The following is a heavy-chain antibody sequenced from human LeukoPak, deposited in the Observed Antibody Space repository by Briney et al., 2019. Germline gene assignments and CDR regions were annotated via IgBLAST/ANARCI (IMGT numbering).Heavy chain of an antibody. CDR3: AGSCSGGSCYYYYYGMDV. J-gene: IGHJ6*02. CDR1: GFTFSDYY. D-gene: IGHD2-15*01. CDR2: ISSSGNTI. V-gene: IGHV3-11*01. Sequence: GGSLRLSCEASGFTFSDYYMTWIRQAPGKGLEWVSYISSSGNTIYYADSVRGRFTISRDNAKNSLYLQMNSLRAEDTAVYYCAGSCSGGSCYYYYYGMDVWGQGTTVTVSS.